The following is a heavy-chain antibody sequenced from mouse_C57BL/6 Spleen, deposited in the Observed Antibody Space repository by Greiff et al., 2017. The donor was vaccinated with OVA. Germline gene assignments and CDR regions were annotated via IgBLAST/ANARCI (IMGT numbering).Heavy chain of an antibody. CDR2: ISYDGSN. V-gene: IGHV3-6*01. J-gene: IGHJ2*01. Sequence: EVKVEESGPGLVKPSQSLSLTCSVTGYSITSGYYWNWIRQFPGNKLEWMGYISYDGSNNYNPSLKNRISITRDTSKNQFFLKLNSVTTEDTATYYCARGPTGYFDDWGQGTTLTVSS. CDR3: ARGPTGYFDD. D-gene: IGHD4-1*02. CDR1: GYSITSGYY.